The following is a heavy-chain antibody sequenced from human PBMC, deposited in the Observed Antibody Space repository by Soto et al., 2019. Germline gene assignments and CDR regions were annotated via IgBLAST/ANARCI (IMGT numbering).Heavy chain of an antibody. D-gene: IGHD6-13*01. CDR1: GGTFSSYT. J-gene: IGHJ4*02. V-gene: IGHV1-69*08. CDR3: ARDVTIAAAGTDV. CDR2: IIPILGIA. Sequence: QVQLVQSGAEVKKPGSSVKVSCKASGGTFSSYTISWVRQAPGQGLEWMGRIIPILGIANYAQKFQGRVTITADKSTSTDDMELSSLRSEDTAVYYCARDVTIAAAGTDVWGQGTLVTVSS.